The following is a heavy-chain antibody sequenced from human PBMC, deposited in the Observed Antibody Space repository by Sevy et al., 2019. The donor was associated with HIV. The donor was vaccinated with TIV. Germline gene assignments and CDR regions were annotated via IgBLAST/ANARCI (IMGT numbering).Heavy chain of an antibody. CDR3: VRDNPGMLVTFDY. V-gene: IGHV4-34*01. CDR1: GGSFSGYY. J-gene: IGHJ4*02. CDR2: INHSGST. Sequence: SETLSLTCAVSGGSFSGYYWSWIRQPPGKGLEWIGEINHSGSTNYNPSLKSRVTISVDTSKNQFSLKLSSVTAADTAVYYCVRDNPGMLVTFDYWGQGTLVTVSS. D-gene: IGHD2-8*01.